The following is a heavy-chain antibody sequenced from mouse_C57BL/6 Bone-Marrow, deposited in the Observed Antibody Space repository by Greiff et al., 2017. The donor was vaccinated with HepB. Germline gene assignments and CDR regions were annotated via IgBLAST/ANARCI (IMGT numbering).Heavy chain of an antibody. J-gene: IGHJ4*01. CDR2: IDPEDGDT. CDR3: TTPPSYYDYPYAMDY. D-gene: IGHD2-4*01. Sequence: DVHLVESGAELVRPGASVKLSCTASGFNIKDYYMHWVKQRPEQGLEWIGRIDPEDGDTEYAPKFQGKATMTADTSSNTAYLQHSSRTSEDTAVYYCTTPPSYYDYPYAMDYWGQGTSVTVSS. V-gene: IGHV14-1*01. CDR1: GFNIKDYY.